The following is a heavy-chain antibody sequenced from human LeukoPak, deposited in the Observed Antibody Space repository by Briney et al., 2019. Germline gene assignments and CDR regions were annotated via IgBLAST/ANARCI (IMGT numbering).Heavy chain of an antibody. D-gene: IGHD3-10*01. CDR2: IIPIFGTP. Sequence: SVKVSCKASGYTFTSYYMHWVRQAPGQGLEWMGGIIPIFGTPNYAQKFQGRVTITAEKSTSTTYMELSSLRSEDTAVYYCARDFRPPNAGSGNYERMFDPWGQGTLVTVSS. CDR3: ARDFRPPNAGSGNYERMFDP. V-gene: IGHV1-69*06. J-gene: IGHJ5*02. CDR1: GYTFTSYY.